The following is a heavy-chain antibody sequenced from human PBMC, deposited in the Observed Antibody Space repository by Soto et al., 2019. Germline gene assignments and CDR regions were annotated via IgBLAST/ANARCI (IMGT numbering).Heavy chain of an antibody. Sequence: LSLTCTVSGDSISSGGNFWSWIRQHPGKGLEWLGYIYYTGSTYHNPSLTSRLSISVDTSKNQFSLKLSSVTPADTAVYFCARATRVTTSGSTAYYFDFWGQGTLVTVSS. CDR3: ARATRVTTSGSTAYYFDF. J-gene: IGHJ4*02. V-gene: IGHV4-31*03. D-gene: IGHD4-17*01. CDR2: IYYTGST. CDR1: GDSISSGGNF.